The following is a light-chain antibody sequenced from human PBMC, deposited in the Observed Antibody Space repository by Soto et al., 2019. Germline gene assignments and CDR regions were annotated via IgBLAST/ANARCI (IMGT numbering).Light chain of an antibody. CDR2: GNI. Sequence: QSVLTQPPSVSGAPGQRVTISCTGRSSNIGAGYDIHWYQQLPGTAPKLLIYGNINRPSGVPDRFSGSKSGTSASLAITGLQAEDEADSYCQSYDSSLSGSVVFGGGTKLTVL. V-gene: IGLV1-40*01. CDR3: QSYDSSLSGSVV. CDR1: SSNIGAGYD. J-gene: IGLJ2*01.